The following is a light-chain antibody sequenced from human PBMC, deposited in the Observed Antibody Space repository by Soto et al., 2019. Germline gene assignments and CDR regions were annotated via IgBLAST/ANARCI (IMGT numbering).Light chain of an antibody. CDR3: QQYGRSQT. J-gene: IGKJ1*01. CDR2: GAS. Sequence: EIVLTQSPGTLSLSPWERATLSCRASQSDSSSYLAWYQQKPGQAPRLLIYGASSRATGIPDRFSGSGSGTDFTLTISRLEPEDFAVYYCQQYGRSQTFGQGTKVEIK. CDR1: QSDSSSY. V-gene: IGKV3-20*01.